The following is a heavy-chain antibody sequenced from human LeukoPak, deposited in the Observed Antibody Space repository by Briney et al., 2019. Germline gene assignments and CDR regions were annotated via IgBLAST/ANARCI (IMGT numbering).Heavy chain of an antibody. V-gene: IGHV3-30*02. J-gene: IGHJ4*02. CDR2: IRYDGSNE. Sequence: GGSLRLSCAASGFTFNSYGVHWVRQAPGKGLDWVAFIRYDGSNEYYADSVRGRFTISRDNSKNTLYLQMNNLRAEDTAVYYCAKAQFSSTWSPFDYWGQGFLVTVSS. D-gene: IGHD6-13*01. CDR3: AKAQFSSTWSPFDY. CDR1: GFTFNSYG.